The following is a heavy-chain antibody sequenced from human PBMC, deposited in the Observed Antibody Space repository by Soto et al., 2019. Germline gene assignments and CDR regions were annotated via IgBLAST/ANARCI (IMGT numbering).Heavy chain of an antibody. CDR3: ARRQFFSFDS. CDR2: IAGNGGIL. V-gene: IGHV3-23*01. Sequence: GGFLRLSCVAPGFTFSNYVMSWVRQAPGKGLECVAAIAGNGGILYYTDSVKGRFSISRDNSKNTLHLQMNSLRAEDTAVYYCARRQFFSFDSWGQGILVTVSS. D-gene: IGHD6-19*01. CDR1: GFTFSNYV. J-gene: IGHJ4*02.